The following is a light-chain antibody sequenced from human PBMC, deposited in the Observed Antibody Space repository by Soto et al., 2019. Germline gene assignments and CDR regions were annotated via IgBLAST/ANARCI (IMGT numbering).Light chain of an antibody. V-gene: IGKV3-15*01. CDR3: QQYNNGGT. CDR1: QSVSSN. CDR2: GAS. J-gene: IGKJ1*01. Sequence: EIVMTQSPATLSVSPGERVTLSCRASQSVSSNLAWYQQKPGQAPRLLIYGASTRATGIPARFSGSGSGTEFTLTISSLQSEDFAVYYCQQYNNGGTFGQGTKVDIK.